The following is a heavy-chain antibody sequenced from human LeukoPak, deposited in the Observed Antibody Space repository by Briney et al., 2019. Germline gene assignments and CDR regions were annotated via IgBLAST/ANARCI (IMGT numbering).Heavy chain of an antibody. J-gene: IGHJ4*02. CDR2: ISSSSSYI. CDR3: AKTGKQQLVPLY. CDR1: GFTFSSYS. D-gene: IGHD6-13*01. V-gene: IGHV3-21*04. Sequence: GGSLRLSCAASGFTFSSYSMNWVRQAPGKGLEWVSSISSSSSYIYYADSVKGRFTISRDNAKNSLYLQMNSLRAEDTAVYSCAKTGKQQLVPLYWGQGTLVTVSS.